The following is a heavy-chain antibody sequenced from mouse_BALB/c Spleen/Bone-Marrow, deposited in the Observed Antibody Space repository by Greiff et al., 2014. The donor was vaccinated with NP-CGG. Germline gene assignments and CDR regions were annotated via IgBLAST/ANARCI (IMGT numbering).Heavy chain of an antibody. V-gene: IGHV14-3*02. D-gene: IGHD1-1*01. CDR2: IDPANGNT. Sequence: VQLQQPGAELVKPGASVKLSCTASGFNIKDTYMHWVKQRPEQGLEWIGRIDPANGNTKYDPKFQGKATITADTSSNTAYLQLSSLTSEDTAVYYCAAYNYGSSYGFAYWGQGTLVTVSA. CDR1: GFNIKDTY. J-gene: IGHJ3*01. CDR3: AAYNYGSSYGFAY.